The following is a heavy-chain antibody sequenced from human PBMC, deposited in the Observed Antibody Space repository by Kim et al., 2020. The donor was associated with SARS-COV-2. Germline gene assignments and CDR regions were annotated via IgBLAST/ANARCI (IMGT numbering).Heavy chain of an antibody. CDR3: TTDRDPTVTRFRGSNYYYGLDV. Sequence: GGSLRLSWAASGFIFSNAWMSWVRQAPGKGLEWVGRVKSKIDGGTIDYAAPVKGRFTISRDDSKNTLYLQMNSLKIEDTGVYYCTTDRDPTVTRFRGSNYYYGLDVWGQGTTVTVSS. V-gene: IGHV3-15*01. D-gene: IGHD4-17*01. J-gene: IGHJ6*02. CDR2: VKSKIDGGTI. CDR1: GFIFSNAW.